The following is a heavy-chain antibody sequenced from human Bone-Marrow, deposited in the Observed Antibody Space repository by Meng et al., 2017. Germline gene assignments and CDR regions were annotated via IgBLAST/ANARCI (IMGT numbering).Heavy chain of an antibody. V-gene: IGHV4-59*12. J-gene: IGHJ5*02. CDR3: ARDLIRIAAAVYNWFDP. D-gene: IGHD6-13*01. CDR2: IYYSGST. Sequence: SETLSLTCTVSGGSISSYYWSWIRQPPGKGLEWIGSIYYSGSTYYNPSLKSRVTISVDTSKNQFSLKLSSVTAADTAVYYCARDLIRIAAAVYNWFDPWGQGTLVTVSS. CDR1: GGSISSYY.